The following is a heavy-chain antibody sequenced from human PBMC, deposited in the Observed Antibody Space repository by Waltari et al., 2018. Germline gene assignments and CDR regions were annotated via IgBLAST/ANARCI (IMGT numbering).Heavy chain of an antibody. CDR3: ARGRFCSGGSCHHYFDY. D-gene: IGHD2-15*01. Sequence: EVQLVESGGGLVKPGGSLRLPCAASGFTFSSYSMNWVRQAPGKGREWVSSISTSSSYIYYADSVKGRFTISRDNAKNSLYLQMNSLRAEDTAVYYCARGRFCSGGSCHHYFDYWGQGTLVTVSS. V-gene: IGHV3-21*01. CDR2: ISTSSSYI. J-gene: IGHJ4*02. CDR1: GFTFSSYS.